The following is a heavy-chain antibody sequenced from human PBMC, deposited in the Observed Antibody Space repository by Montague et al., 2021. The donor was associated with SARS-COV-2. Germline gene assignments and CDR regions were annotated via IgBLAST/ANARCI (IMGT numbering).Heavy chain of an antibody. J-gene: IGHJ6*02. D-gene: IGHD3-10*01. CDR2: TYYRSKWFY. CDR3: ARDIGSAGIYYYYGMDV. Sequence: CAISGDSVSSNGGAWDWIRQSPSRRLERLGRTYYRSKWFYDYAVSLKSRLTIKPDTSKNQFSLQLNSVTPEDTAVYYCARDIGSAGIYYYYGMDVWGQGTTVTVSS. V-gene: IGHV6-1*01. CDR1: GDSVSSNGGA.